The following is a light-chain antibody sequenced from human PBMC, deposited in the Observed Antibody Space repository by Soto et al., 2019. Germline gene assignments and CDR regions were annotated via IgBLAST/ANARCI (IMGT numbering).Light chain of an antibody. CDR1: NSDAGGSTY. Sequence: QSALTQPPSASGSPGQSVTISCTGTNSDAGGSTYVSWYQQHPGKAPKLVIYEVIKRPSGVPDRFSGSRSGNTASLTVSGLKAEDEADYYCSSNVGGTQLQIFGGGPKLTVL. CDR2: EVI. V-gene: IGLV2-8*01. CDR3: SSNVGGTQLQI. J-gene: IGLJ2*01.